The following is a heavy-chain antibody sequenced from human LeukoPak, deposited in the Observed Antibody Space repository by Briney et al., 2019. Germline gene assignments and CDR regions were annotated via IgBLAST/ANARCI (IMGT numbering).Heavy chain of an antibody. CDR2: INPSGGST. CDR3: ASGGGVYGSGSYFGEFDY. D-gene: IGHD3-10*01. Sequence: GASVKVSCKASGYTFTSYYMHWVRQAPGQGLEWMGIINPSGGSTSYAQKFQGRVTMTRDMSTSTVYMELSSLRSEDTAVYYCASGGGVYGSGSYFGEFDYWGQGTLVTVSS. CDR1: GYTFTSYY. J-gene: IGHJ4*02. V-gene: IGHV1-46*01.